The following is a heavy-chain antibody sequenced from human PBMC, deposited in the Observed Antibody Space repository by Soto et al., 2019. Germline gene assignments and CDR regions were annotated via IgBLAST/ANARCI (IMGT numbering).Heavy chain of an antibody. Sequence: SETLSLTCAVYGGSFSGYYWSWIRQPPGKGLEWIGEINHSGSTNYNPSLKSRVTISVDTSKNQFSLKLSSVTAADTAVYYCARGGLRYFDWLPPFDYWGHGTLVTVSS. CDR1: GGSFSGYY. CDR3: ARGGLRYFDWLPPFDY. CDR2: INHSGST. J-gene: IGHJ4*01. V-gene: IGHV4-34*01. D-gene: IGHD3-9*01.